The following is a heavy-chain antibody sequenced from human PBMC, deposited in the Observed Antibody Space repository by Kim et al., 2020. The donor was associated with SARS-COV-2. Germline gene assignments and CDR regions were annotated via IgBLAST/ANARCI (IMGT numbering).Heavy chain of an antibody. CDR2: T. J-gene: IGHJ4*02. V-gene: IGHV1-46*01. D-gene: IGHD6-13*01. CDR3: ARDAAAGYFDY. Sequence: TSYAQKFQGGVTMTRDTSTSTVYMELSSLRSEDTAVYYCARDAAAGYFDYWGQGTLVTVSA.